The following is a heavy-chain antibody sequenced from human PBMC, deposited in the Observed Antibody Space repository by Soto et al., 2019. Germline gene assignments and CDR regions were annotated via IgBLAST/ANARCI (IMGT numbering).Heavy chain of an antibody. V-gene: IGHV3-30*18. CDR1: GFTFSSYG. J-gene: IGHJ4*02. CDR2: ISYDGSNK. D-gene: IGHD3-10*01. Sequence: GGSLRLSCAASGFTFSSYGMHWVRQAPGKGLEWVAVISYDGSNKYYADSVKGRFTISRDNSKNTLYLQMNSLRAEDTAVYYCAKDMVRGVIDPHDFDYWGQGTLVTVYS. CDR3: AKDMVRGVIDPHDFDY.